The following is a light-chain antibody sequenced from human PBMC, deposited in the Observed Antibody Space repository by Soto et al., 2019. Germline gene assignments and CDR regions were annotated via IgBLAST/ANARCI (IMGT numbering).Light chain of an antibody. J-gene: IGKJ4*01. CDR1: QSVGSRS. CDR2: GAS. Sequence: EIVLTESPGTLSLSPGERATLSCRASQSVGSRSLAWYQQKPGQTPRLLIYGASSRATGIPDRFSGSGSGTDFTLTISRLEPEDFAVYYCQQFSSYPLTFGGGTKVDIK. CDR3: QQFSSYPLT. V-gene: IGKV3-20*01.